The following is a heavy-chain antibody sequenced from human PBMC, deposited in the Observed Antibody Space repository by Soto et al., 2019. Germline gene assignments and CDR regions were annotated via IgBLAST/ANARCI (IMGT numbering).Heavy chain of an antibody. CDR2: IYYSGST. V-gene: IGHV4-59*08. Sequence: SETLSLTCTVSGGSISSYYWSWIRQPPGKGLEWIGYIYYSGSTNYNPSLKSRVTISVDTSKNQFSLKLSSVTAADTAVYYCARLVRGITMVRGVIRYYYMDVWGKGTTVTVSS. CDR1: GGSISSYY. CDR3: ARLVRGITMVRGVIRYYYMDV. J-gene: IGHJ6*03. D-gene: IGHD3-10*01.